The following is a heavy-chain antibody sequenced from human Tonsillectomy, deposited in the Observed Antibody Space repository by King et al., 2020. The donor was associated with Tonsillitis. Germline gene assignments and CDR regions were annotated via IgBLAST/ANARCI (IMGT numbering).Heavy chain of an antibody. J-gene: IGHJ6*02. Sequence: VQLVQSGAEVKKPGASVKVSCKASGYTFTGYYMHWVRQAPGQGLEWMGWMNPNSGGTDSAQRFQGRVTMTRDTSISTAYMELSSLRSDDTAVYYCARFSPKGYTSGMDVWGQGTTVTVSS. V-gene: IGHV1-2*02. CDR3: ARFSPKGYTSGMDV. D-gene: IGHD5-24*01. CDR2: MNPNSGGT. CDR1: GYTFTGYY.